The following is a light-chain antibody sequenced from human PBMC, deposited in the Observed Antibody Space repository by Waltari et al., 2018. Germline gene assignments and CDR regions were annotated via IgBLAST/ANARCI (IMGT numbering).Light chain of an antibody. CDR2: WAS. J-gene: IGKJ1*01. Sequence: DIVMTQSPDSLALSLGERATINCKSSQSVISSFNNKNYLTWFQQKAGQPPTLLIYWASTRESGVPDRFSGSGSGTDFTLTISGLQAEDVAVYYCQQYSATPPTFGQGTKVEIK. CDR1: QSVISSFNNKNY. CDR3: QQYSATPPT. V-gene: IGKV4-1*01.